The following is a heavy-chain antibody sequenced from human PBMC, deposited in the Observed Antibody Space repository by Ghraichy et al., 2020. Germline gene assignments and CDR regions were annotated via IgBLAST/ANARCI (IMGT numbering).Heavy chain of an antibody. Sequence: GSLRLSCAASGFTFGDYALTWVRQAPGKGLEWVATIGDGSGSTFYADSVKGRFTISRDNSKNTVSLQMNSLRAGDTAVYYCAKRSSVSGIQTFDRWGQETLVTVSS. D-gene: IGHD6-19*01. V-gene: IGHV3-23*01. CDR2: IGDGSGST. CDR1: GFTFGDYA. J-gene: IGHJ4*02. CDR3: AKRSSVSGIQTFDR.